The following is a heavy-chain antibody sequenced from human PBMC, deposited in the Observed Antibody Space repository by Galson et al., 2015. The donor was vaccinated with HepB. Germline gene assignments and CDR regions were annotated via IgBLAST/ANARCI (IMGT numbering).Heavy chain of an antibody. V-gene: IGHV1-18*04. CDR3: ARDGSIAVAGTGQPLLYPTELTMNYGMDV. CDR1: GYTFTSYG. Sequence: SVKVSCKASGYTFTSYGISWVRQAPGQGLEWMGWISAYNGNTNYAQKLQGRVTMTTDTSTSTAYMELRSLRSDDTAVYYCARDGSIAVAGTGQPLLYPTELTMNYGMDVWGQGTTVTVSS. CDR2: ISAYNGNT. J-gene: IGHJ6*02. D-gene: IGHD6-19*01.